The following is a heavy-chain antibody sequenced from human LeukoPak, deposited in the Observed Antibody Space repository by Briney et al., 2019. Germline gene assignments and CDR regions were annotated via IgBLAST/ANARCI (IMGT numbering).Heavy chain of an antibody. J-gene: IGHJ4*02. CDR2: IEWAEDN. CDR3: ARMPCSMYSSSWSYFDY. Sequence: SGPSLVKPTQTLTLTFTFYGFSLITRGMRESWIRQPPVKDLEWLARIEWAEDNFYTTSMKTTITISKHPTKSQAVLTLTNMGPVDTATYYCARMPCSMYSSSWSYFDYWGEGTLVTVSP. V-gene: IGHV2-70*04. CDR1: GFSLITRGMR. D-gene: IGHD6-13*01.